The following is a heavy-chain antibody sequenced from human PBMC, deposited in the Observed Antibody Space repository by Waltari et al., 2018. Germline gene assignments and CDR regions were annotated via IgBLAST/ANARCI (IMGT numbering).Heavy chain of an antibody. CDR3: AKSGYYYYGMDV. V-gene: IGHV3-9*03. CDR2: ISWNSGSI. D-gene: IGHD3-10*01. CDR1: GFTFDDYA. J-gene: IGHJ6*02. Sequence: EVQLVESGGGLVQPGRSLRLSCAASGFTFDDYAMHWVRQAPGKGLEWVSGISWNSGSIGYADSVKGRFTISRDNAKNSLYLQMNSLRAEDMALYYCAKSGYYYYGMDVWGQGTTVTVSS.